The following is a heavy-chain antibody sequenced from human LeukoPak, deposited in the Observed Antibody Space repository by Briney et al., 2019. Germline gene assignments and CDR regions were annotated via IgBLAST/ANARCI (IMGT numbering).Heavy chain of an antibody. D-gene: IGHD1-26*01. CDR3: ASSGSRAANWFDP. CDR2: IYHSGST. V-gene: IGHV4-30-2*01. J-gene: IGHJ5*02. CDR1: GGSISGYS. Sequence: SETLSLTCTVSGGSISGYSWSWIRQPPGKGLEWIGYIYHSGSTYYNPSLKSRVTISVDRSKNQFSLKLSSVTAAYTAVYYCASSGSRAANWFDPWGQGTLVTVSS.